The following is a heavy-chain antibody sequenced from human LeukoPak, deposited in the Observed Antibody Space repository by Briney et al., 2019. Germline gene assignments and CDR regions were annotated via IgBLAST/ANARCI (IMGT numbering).Heavy chain of an antibody. V-gene: IGHV3-74*01. CDR1: GFTFSSYW. D-gene: IGHD5-24*01. CDR2: INSDGSST. J-gene: IGHJ4*02. CDR3: ARGSRDGYNRGYFDY. Sequence: QPGGSLRLSCAASGFTFSSYWMHRVRQAPGKGLVWVSRINSDGSSTSYADSVKGRFTISRDNAKNTLYLQMNSLRAEDTAVYYCARGSRDGYNRGYFDYWGQGTLVTVSS.